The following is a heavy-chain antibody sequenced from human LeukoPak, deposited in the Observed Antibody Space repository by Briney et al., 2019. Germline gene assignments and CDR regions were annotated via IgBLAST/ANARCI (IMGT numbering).Heavy chain of an antibody. Sequence: GGSLRLSCAASGFTFSSYSMNWVRHAPGKGLELVSSISSSSSYIYYADSVKGRFTISRDNAKNSLYLQMNSLRAEDTAVYYCARVYYGDYGDAFDIWGQGTMVTVSS. J-gene: IGHJ3*02. CDR3: ARVYYGDYGDAFDI. D-gene: IGHD4-17*01. CDR1: GFTFSSYS. CDR2: ISSSSSYI. V-gene: IGHV3-21*01.